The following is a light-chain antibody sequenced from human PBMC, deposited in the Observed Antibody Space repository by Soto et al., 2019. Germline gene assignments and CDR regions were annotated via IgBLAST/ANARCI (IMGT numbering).Light chain of an antibody. V-gene: IGKV3-15*01. CDR3: QQYNNWPPWT. CDR2: GAS. CDR1: QSVSSN. Sequence: EIVMTQSPATLSVSPGERATLSCRANQSVSSNLAWYQQKPGQAPRLLIYGASTRATGIPARFSGSGSGTXXXXXXXXXXSEDFAVYYCQQYNNWPPWTFGQGTKVEIK. J-gene: IGKJ1*01.